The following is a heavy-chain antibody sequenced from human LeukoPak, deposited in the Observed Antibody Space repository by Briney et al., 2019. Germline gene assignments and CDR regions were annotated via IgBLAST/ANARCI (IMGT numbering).Heavy chain of an antibody. CDR3: TRERGSYMGYYFDY. CDR1: GFTFGVYA. CDR2: IRSKAYGGTT. V-gene: IGHV3-49*04. Sequence: GGSLSPSCTASGFTFGVYAMSWVRQAPGEGREWVGFIRSKAYGGTTEYAASVKGRFTISRDDSKSIAYLHMNSLKTEDTAVYYCTRERGSYMGYYFDYWGQGTLVTVSS. D-gene: IGHD1-26*01. J-gene: IGHJ4*02.